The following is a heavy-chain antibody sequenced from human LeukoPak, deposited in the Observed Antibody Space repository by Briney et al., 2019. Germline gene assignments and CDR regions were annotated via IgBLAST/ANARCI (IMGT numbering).Heavy chain of an antibody. CDR1: GGTFSSYA. V-gene: IGHV1-69*13. CDR2: IIPIFGTA. D-gene: IGHD5-18*01. Sequence: SVKVSCKASGGTFSSYAISWVRQAPGQGLEWMGVIIPIFGTANYAQKFQGRVTITADESTSTAYMELSSLRSEDTAVYYCARDRGYSYGDYYYYYGMDVWGQGTTVTVSS. J-gene: IGHJ6*02. CDR3: ARDRGYSYGDYYYYYGMDV.